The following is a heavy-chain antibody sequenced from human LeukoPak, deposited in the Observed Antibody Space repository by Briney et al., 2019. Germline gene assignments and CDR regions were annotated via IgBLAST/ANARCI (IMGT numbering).Heavy chain of an antibody. D-gene: IGHD2-2*01. CDR3: ATYQLPDY. V-gene: IGHV4-59*01. Sequence: PSETLSLTCTVSGASMTGYYWTWIRQPPGKGLEWIGYIYYSGSTSYNPSLKSRVTISLDTSKNQFSLKMTSVTAADTAVYYCATYQLPDYWGPGTLVTVSS. CDR1: GASMTGYY. CDR2: IYYSGST. J-gene: IGHJ4*02.